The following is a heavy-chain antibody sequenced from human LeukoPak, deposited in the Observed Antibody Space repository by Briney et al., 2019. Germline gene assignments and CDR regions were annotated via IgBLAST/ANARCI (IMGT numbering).Heavy chain of an antibody. J-gene: IGHJ4*02. CDR1: GFTFSSYA. CDR3: VRPGGVVAKISWFDY. D-gene: IGHD5-12*01. V-gene: IGHV3-23*01. CDR2: ISASGDST. Sequence: GGSLRLSCAASGFTFSSYAMIWVRQAPGKELEWVSGISASGDSTYYADSVKGRFTISRDNPKKTLYLQMNSLRAEDTAVYYCVRPGGVVAKISWFDYWGQGTLVTVSS.